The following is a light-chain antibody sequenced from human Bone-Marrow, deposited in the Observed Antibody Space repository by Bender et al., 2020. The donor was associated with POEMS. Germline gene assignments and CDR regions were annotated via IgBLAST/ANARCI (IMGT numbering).Light chain of an antibody. V-gene: IGLV2-14*03. CDR1: SSEIGGYTY. CDR2: DVS. J-gene: IGLJ2*01. Sequence: QSALTQPPSASGSPGQSITISCTGTSSEIGGYTYVSWYQQHPGKAPKLIIYDVSDRPSGVSNRFSGSKSGNTASLTISGLRADDEANYYCSSYTTTSLLFGGGTKLTVL. CDR3: SSYTTTSLL.